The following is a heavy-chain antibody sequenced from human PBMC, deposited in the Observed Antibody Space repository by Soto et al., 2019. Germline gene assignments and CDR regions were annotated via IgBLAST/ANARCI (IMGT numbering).Heavy chain of an antibody. CDR3: ARERGTPGIGGIDY. D-gene: IGHD3-10*01. Sequence: ASVKVSCKASGYTFTSYGISWVRQAPGQGLEWMGWISAYNGNTNYAQKLQGRVTMTTDTSTSTAYMELRSLRSDDAAVYYCARERGTPGIGGIDYWGQGTLVTVSS. CDR2: ISAYNGNT. V-gene: IGHV1-18*01. J-gene: IGHJ4*02. CDR1: GYTFTSYG.